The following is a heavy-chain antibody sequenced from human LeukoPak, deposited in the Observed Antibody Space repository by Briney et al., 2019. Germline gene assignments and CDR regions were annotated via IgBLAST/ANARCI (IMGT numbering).Heavy chain of an antibody. CDR2: IYTSGST. Sequence: SETLSLTCTVSGGSISSGSYYWSWIRQPAGKGLEWIGRIYTSGSTNYNPSLKSRVTISVDTSKNQFSLKLSSVTAADTAVYYCASPAMAFIDQGRYNYYYYMDVWGKGTTVTVSS. J-gene: IGHJ6*03. CDR1: GGSISSGSYY. V-gene: IGHV4-61*02. D-gene: IGHD5-18*01. CDR3: ASPAMAFIDQGRYNYYYYMDV.